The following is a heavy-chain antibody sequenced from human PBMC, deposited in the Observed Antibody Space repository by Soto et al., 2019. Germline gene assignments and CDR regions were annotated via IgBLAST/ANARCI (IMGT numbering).Heavy chain of an antibody. V-gene: IGHV3-48*03. CDR2: VSSSGSKV. J-gene: IGHJ4*02. Sequence: EVQLVESGGDLVQPGGSLRVSCAASGFDFSRYEMHWVRQAPGKGLEWISYVSSSGSKVNYADSVQGRFNISRDNAKNSLYLHMNSLRGDDTAVYYCARRYSKYLPLDNWGQGTLFTVS. CDR3: ARRYSKYLPLDN. D-gene: IGHD4-4*01. CDR1: GFDFSRYE.